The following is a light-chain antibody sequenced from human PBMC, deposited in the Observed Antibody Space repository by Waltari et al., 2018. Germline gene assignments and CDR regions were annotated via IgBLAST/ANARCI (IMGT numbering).Light chain of an antibody. J-gene: IGKJ2*01. CDR1: QSISFY. CDR3: QQSYSTPHT. V-gene: IGKV1-39*01. Sequence: DIQLTQFPSSLSASVGDRVTITCRASQSISFYLNWYQQKPGKAPKLLIYAASSLQSGVPSRFSGSGSGTDFTLTISSLQPEDFATYSCQQSYSTPHTFGQGTKLEIK. CDR2: AAS.